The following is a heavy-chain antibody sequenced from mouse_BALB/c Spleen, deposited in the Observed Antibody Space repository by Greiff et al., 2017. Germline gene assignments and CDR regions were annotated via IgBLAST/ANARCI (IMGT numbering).Heavy chain of an antibody. J-gene: IGHJ1*01. CDR3: ATGDGYGYFDV. Sequence: EVKLMESGPELVKPGASVKMSCKASGYTFTSYVMHWVKQKPGQGLEWIGYINPYNDGTKYNEKFKGKATLTSDKSSSTAYMELSSLTSEDSAVYYCATGDGYGYFDVWGAGTTVTVSS. CDR1: GYTFTSYV. D-gene: IGHD2-3*01. CDR2: INPYNDGT. V-gene: IGHV1-14*01.